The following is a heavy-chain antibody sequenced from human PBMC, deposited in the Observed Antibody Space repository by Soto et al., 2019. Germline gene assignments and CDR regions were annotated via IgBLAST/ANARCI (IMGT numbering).Heavy chain of an antibody. CDR1: GFTFSSYA. Sequence: EVQLLESGGGLVQPGGSLRLSCAASGFTFSSYAMSWVRQAPGKGLEWVSAISGSGGSTYYADSVKGRFTISRDNSKNTMYLQMNSLRAEDTAVYYCAKDRGTITMIVVAFNWYFDLWGRGTLVTVSS. J-gene: IGHJ2*01. D-gene: IGHD3-22*01. CDR3: AKDRGTITMIVVAFNWYFDL. V-gene: IGHV3-23*01. CDR2: ISGSGGST.